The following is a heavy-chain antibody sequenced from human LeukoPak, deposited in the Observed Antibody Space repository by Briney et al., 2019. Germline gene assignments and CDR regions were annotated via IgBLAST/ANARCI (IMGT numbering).Heavy chain of an antibody. Sequence: GGSLRLSCAASEFTFRSYGMHWVRQAPGKGLEWVAFIRYDGSNKYYADSVKGRFTISRDNSRNTLYLQMNSLRAEDTAVYYCAKEIWPTVTTPGWTYFDYWGQGTLVTVSS. CDR2: IRYDGSNK. CDR3: AKEIWPTVTTPGWTYFDY. V-gene: IGHV3-30*02. CDR1: EFTFRSYG. J-gene: IGHJ4*02. D-gene: IGHD4-17*01.